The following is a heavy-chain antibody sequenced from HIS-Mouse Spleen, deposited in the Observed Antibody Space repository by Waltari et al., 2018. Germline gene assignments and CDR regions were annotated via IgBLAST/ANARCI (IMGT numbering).Heavy chain of an antibody. D-gene: IGHD6-19*01. J-gene: IGHJ4*02. Sequence: QVTLRESGPALVKPTQTLTLTCTFPGFSLSTSGMRVSWIRQPPGKALEWLARIDWDDDKYYSTSLKTRLTISKDTSKNQVVLTMTNMEPVDTATYYCARIAEGYSSGWYAFDYWGQGTLVTVSS. CDR2: IDWDDDK. V-gene: IGHV2-70*15. CDR1: GFSLSTSGMR. CDR3: ARIAEGYSSGWYAFDY.